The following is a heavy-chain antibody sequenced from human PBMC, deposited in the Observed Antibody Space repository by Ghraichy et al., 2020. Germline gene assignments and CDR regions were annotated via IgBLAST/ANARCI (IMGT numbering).Heavy chain of an antibody. CDR3: ARGVRGNYYYYMDV. CDR2: IYHSGST. J-gene: IGHJ6*03. CDR1: GGSISSSNW. D-gene: IGHD3-10*01. V-gene: IGHV4-4*02. Sequence: ESLNISCAVSGGSISSSNWWSWVRQPPGKGLEWIGEIYHSGSTNYNPSLKSRVTISVDKSKNQFSLKLSSVTAADTAVYYCARGVRGNYYYYMDVWGKGTTVTVSS.